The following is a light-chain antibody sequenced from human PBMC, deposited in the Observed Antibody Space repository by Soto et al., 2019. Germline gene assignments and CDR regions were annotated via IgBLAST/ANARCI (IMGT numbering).Light chain of an antibody. CDR3: SSYTTSSTYV. V-gene: IGLV2-18*02. Sequence: QSVLTQPPSVSGSPGQSVAFSCTGTSSDIGTYNRVSWYQQPPGTAPKLMIYDVNNRPSGVPDRFSGSKSGNTASLTISGLQAEDEADYYCSSYTTSSTYVFGTGTKLTVL. CDR2: DVN. CDR1: SSDIGTYNR. J-gene: IGLJ1*01.